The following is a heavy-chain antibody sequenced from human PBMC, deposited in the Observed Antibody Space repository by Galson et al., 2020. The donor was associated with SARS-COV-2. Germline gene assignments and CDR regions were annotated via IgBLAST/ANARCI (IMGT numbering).Heavy chain of an antibody. CDR2: IETGGST. Sequence: EPLQISCAASGFTVSSNDLRWVRQAHGKELERVSVIETGGSTYYADSVKGRFTSSRDNSKNTLYLQMNSLRAEDTAVYYCARGTQFGYYYGMDVWGQGTTVTVSS. CDR3: ARGTQFGYYYGMDV. V-gene: IGHV3-53*01. J-gene: IGHJ6*02. D-gene: IGHD3-10*01. CDR1: GFTVSSND.